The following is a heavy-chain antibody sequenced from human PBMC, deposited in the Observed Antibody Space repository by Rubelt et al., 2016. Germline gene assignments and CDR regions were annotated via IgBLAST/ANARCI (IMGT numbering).Heavy chain of an antibody. D-gene: IGHD3-10*01. CDR1: GYTFTSYG. CDR3: ARDGAFPLGSGFEKRSDY. Sequence: QVQLVQSGAEVKKPGASVKVSCKASGYTFTSYGISWVRQASGQGLEWMGWISAYNGNTNYAQKLQGRVTMTTDTSTKTAYMELRSLRSDDTAVYYCARDGAFPLGSGFEKRSDYWGQGTLVTVSS. V-gene: IGHV1-18*01. CDR2: ISAYNGNT. J-gene: IGHJ4*02.